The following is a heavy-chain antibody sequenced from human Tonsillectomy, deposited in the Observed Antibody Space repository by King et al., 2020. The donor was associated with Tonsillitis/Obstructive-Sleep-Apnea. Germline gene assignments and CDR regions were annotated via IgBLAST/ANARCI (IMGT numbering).Heavy chain of an antibody. CDR2: ISFDERYK. V-gene: IGHV3-30*18. CDR3: VKERGGGAVEPSAKGYFDH. CDR1: GFSFTRYG. Sequence: VQLVESGGGVVQPGRSLRLSCAGSGFSFTRYGMHWVRQAPGKGLEWLASISFDERYKYYADSVKGRITISRDTSKNTLFLQVNSLRSEDTAVYYCVKERGGGAVEPSAKGYFDHWGQGTLVTVSS. J-gene: IGHJ4*02. D-gene: IGHD2-2*01.